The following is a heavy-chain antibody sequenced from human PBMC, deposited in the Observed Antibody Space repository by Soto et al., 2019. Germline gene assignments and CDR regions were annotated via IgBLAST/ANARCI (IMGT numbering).Heavy chain of an antibody. V-gene: IGHV2-70*01. CDR3: ERILWFGELSVYYGMDV. CDR1: GFSLSTSGMC. Sequence: GSGPTLVNPTQTLTLTCTFSGFSLSTSGMCVSWIRQPPGKALEWLALIDWDDDKYYSTSLKTRLTISKDTSKNQVVLTMTNMDPVDTATYYCERILWFGELSVYYGMDVWGQGTTVTVSS. CDR2: IDWDDDK. J-gene: IGHJ6*02. D-gene: IGHD3-10*01.